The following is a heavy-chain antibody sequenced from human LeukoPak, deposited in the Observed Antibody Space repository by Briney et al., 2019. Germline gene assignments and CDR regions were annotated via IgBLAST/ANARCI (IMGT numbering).Heavy chain of an antibody. CDR1: GGSISSGSYY. CDR2: IYTSGST. V-gene: IGHV4-61*02. J-gene: IGHJ4*02. Sequence: SQTLSLTCNVSGGSISSGSYYWSWIRQPAGKGLEWIGRIYTSGSTNYNPSLKSRVTISVDTSKNEFSLKLSSVTAADTAVYYCASGYYYRGDYWGQGTLVTVSS. CDR3: ASGYYYRGDY. D-gene: IGHD3-22*01.